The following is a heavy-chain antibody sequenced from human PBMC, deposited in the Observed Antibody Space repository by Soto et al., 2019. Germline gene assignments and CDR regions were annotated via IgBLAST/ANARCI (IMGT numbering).Heavy chain of an antibody. CDR2: INSDGSST. D-gene: IGHD4-4*01. J-gene: IGHJ3*02. CDR3: AISLTVTTTPGAFGI. Sequence: RGSLRLSCAASGFTFSSYWMHWVRQAPGKGLVWVSRINSDGSSTSYADSVKGRFTISRDNAKNTLYLQMNSLRAEDTAVYYCAISLTVTTTPGAFGIWGQGTMVTVSS. CDR1: GFTFSSYW. V-gene: IGHV3-74*01.